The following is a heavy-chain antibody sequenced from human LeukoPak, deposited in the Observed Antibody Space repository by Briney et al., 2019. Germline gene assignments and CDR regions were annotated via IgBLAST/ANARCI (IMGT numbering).Heavy chain of an antibody. CDR3: TTDRYYDNSGNYFDYSIY. CDR1: GFTFSDYY. J-gene: IGHJ4*02. Sequence: GGSLRLSCAASGFTFSDYYMSWIRQAPGKGLEWVSYISLSGNYTKYADSVKGRFTISRDNAKNSLFLQMNSLRAEDTAVYYCTTDRYYDNSGNYFDYSIYWGQGTLVTVSS. CDR2: ISLSGNYT. D-gene: IGHD3-22*01. V-gene: IGHV3-11*05.